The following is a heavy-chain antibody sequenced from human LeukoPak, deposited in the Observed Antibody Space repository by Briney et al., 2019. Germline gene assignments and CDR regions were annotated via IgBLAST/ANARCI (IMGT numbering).Heavy chain of an antibody. D-gene: IGHD2-15*01. V-gene: IGHV3-21*01. CDR2: ISSSSSYI. Sequence: GGSLRLSSAASGFTFSSYATSWVRQAPGKGLEWVSSISSSSSYIYYADSVKGRFTISRDNAKNSLYLQMNSLRAEDTAVYYCARARKVVVVAGWGAPDYWGQGTLVTVSS. CDR3: ARARKVVVVAGWGAPDY. CDR1: GFTFSSYA. J-gene: IGHJ4*02.